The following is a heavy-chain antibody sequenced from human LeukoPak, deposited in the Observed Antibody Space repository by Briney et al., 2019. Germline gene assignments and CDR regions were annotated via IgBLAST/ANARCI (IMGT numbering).Heavy chain of an antibody. CDR3: ARAPVTSCRGAYCYPFDY. CDR2: TNDSDAGT. CDR1: GFPLSSYA. D-gene: IGHD2-21*01. J-gene: IGHJ4*02. Sequence: GGSLRLSCAAFGFPLSSYAMSWVRQAPGKGLEWVSATNDSDAGTYHADSVRGRFTISRDNSKNTLYLQMNSLRVEDAAVYYCARAPVTSCRGAYCYPFDYWGQGTLVTVSS. V-gene: IGHV3-23*01.